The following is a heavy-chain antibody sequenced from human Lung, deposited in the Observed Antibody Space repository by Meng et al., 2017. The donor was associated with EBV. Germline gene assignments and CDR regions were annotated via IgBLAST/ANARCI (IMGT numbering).Heavy chain of an antibody. CDR3: ALSTVTSNGWRFDY. CDR1: GDSVSSRSVA. Sequence: QVQLQQSGPRLVKPSXXXXPXXSISGDSVSSRSVAWDWIRQSPSRGLEWLGRTYYRSKWYNDYAQSVKSRITIKPDTSKNQFSLQLNSVTPEDTAVYYCALSTVTSNGWRFDYWGLETLVTVSS. J-gene: IGHJ4*02. D-gene: IGHD4-17*01. CDR2: TYYRSKWYN. V-gene: IGHV6-1*01.